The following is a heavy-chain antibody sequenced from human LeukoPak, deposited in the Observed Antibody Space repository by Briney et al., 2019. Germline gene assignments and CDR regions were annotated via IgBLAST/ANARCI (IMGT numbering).Heavy chain of an antibody. D-gene: IGHD1-26*01. V-gene: IGHV3-21*06. Sequence: GGSLRLSCVASGFSFNIHGMNWVRQAPGKGLEWASGIGPSGTNTYYADSVKGRFTISRDNAKNSLYLQMNSLSPDDTAVYFCARDPYSGNYGNDYYYYMDVWGKGTTVTISS. CDR3: ARDPYSGNYGNDYYYYMDV. CDR1: GFSFNIHG. CDR2: IGPSGTNT. J-gene: IGHJ6*03.